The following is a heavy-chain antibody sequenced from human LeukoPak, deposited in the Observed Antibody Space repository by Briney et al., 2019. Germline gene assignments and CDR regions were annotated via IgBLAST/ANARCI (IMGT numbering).Heavy chain of an antibody. CDR2: TYISGST. V-gene: IGHV4-4*07. D-gene: IGHD2-15*01. J-gene: IGHJ4*02. CDR1: GASINSHY. CDR3: ARALNPLPGTYFFDY. Sequence: SETLSLTCSVSGASINSHYWTWIRQPAGKGLEWIGRTYISGSTNYSPSLKSRVTMSVDTSKNQFSLNLISVTAADTAVYYCARALNPLPGTYFFDYWGQGTLVTVSS.